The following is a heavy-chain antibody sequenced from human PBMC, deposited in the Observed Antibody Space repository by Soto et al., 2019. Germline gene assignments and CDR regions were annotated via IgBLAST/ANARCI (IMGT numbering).Heavy chain of an antibody. J-gene: IGHJ4*02. CDR3: ARYRWSYRHKVRGHYFDY. CDR2: INHSGST. CDR1: GGSFSGYY. Sequence: PSETLSLTCAVYGGSFSGYYWSWIRQPPGKGLEWIGEINHSGSTNYNPSLKSRVTISVDTSKNQFSLKLSSVTAADTAVYCCARYRWSYRHKVRGHYFDYWGQGTLVTVSS. D-gene: IGHD3-16*02. V-gene: IGHV4-34*01.